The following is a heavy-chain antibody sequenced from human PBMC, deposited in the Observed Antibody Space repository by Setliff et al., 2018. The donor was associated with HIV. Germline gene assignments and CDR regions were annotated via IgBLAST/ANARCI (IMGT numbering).Heavy chain of an antibody. CDR3: ARAYYDPVWGSHRYRFYYFDY. CDR2: VVPMFGTA. CDR1: GGTFSSHG. D-gene: IGHD3-16*02. V-gene: IGHV1-69*13. Sequence: SVKVSCKTSGGTFSSHGINWVRQAPGQGLGWMGGVVPMFGTASYAQKFQGRVTIIADASTSTTYMELNSLRSDDTAVYYCARAYYDPVWGSHRYRFYYFDYWGQGSLVTVSS. J-gene: IGHJ4*02.